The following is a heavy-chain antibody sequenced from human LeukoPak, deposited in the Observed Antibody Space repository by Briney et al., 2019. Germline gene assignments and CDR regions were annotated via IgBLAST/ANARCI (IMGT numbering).Heavy chain of an antibody. Sequence: GGSLRLSCAASGFTFSSYAMSWVRQAPGKGLEWVSTISGSGGSTYYADSVKGRFTISRDNSKNTLYLQMNSLRAEDTAVYYCAKVATVTTFLYYFDYWGQGVLGTVSS. CDR3: AKVATVTTFLYYFDY. J-gene: IGHJ4*02. V-gene: IGHV3-23*01. D-gene: IGHD4-17*01. CDR2: ISGSGGST. CDR1: GFTFSSYA.